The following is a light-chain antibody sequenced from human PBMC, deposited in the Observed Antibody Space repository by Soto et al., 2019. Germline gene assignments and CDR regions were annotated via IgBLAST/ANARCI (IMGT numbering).Light chain of an antibody. V-gene: IGKV1-5*01. CDR1: QTITTW. CDR2: DAS. CDR3: QQYNSYWT. Sequence: DIVTITSRASQTITTWMAWYQQKPGKAPKLLVYDASTLQSGVATRFSGSGSGTEFTLTISSLQPDDFATYYCQQYNSYWTFGQGTKVDI. J-gene: IGKJ1*01.